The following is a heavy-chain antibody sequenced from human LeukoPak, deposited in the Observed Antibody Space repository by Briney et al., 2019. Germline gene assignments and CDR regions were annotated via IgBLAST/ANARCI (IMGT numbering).Heavy chain of an antibody. CDR2: INPNSGGT. V-gene: IGHV1-2*02. CDR3: AREGPYYGGKRYYFDY. D-gene: IGHD4-23*01. CDR1: GYTFTGYY. J-gene: IGHJ4*02. Sequence: ASVKVSCKASGYTFTGYYMHWVRQAPGQGLEWMGWINPNSGGTNYAQKFQGRVTMTRDTSISTAYMELSRLRSDDTAVYYCAREGPYYGGKRYYFDYWGQGTLVTVSS.